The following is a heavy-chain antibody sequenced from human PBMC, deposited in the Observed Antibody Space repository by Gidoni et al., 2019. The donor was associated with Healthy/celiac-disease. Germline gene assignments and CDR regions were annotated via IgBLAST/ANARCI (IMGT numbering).Heavy chain of an antibody. V-gene: IGHV4-59*01. CDR2: IYYSGRT. Sequence: QVQLQESGPGLVKPSETLSLTCTVAGGSISSYYWSWIRQPPGKGLEWIGYIYYSGRTNYHPSLKSRVTISVDTSKNQFSLKLSSVTAADTAVYYCARDPYSSSSGDYYYGMDVWGQGTTVTVSS. CDR1: GGSISSYY. D-gene: IGHD6-6*01. CDR3: ARDPYSSSSGDYYYGMDV. J-gene: IGHJ6*02.